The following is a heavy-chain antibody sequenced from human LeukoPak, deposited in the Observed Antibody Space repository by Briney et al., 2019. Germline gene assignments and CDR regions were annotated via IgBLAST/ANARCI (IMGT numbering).Heavy chain of an antibody. CDR2: IPSPVGRM. J-gene: IGHJ4*02. D-gene: IGHD6-19*01. V-gene: IGHV3-21*01. Sequence: EGPRSFSCAASGFTISTYSMKWGHQAPGKRVEWVSSIPSPVGRMHYAHSLKGRITIYGDNARSTLYLQMKSMRAEDTAVYYCAPGGRSSGWYGFDYWGQGILVTVSS. CDR1: GFTISTYS. CDR3: APGGRSSGWYGFDY.